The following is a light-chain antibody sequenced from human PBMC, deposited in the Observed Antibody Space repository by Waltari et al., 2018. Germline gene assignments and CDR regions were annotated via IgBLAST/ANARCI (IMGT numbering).Light chain of an antibody. CDR2: AAS. Sequence: EIVLTQSPATLSLSPGERATLSCRASQSVSNYLAWYQQKPDQAPRLLIYAASNGATGIPARFSGSGSGTDFTLTLSSLQAEDVAVYYCQQSYSTPYTFGQGTKLEIK. CDR3: QQSYSTPYT. V-gene: IGKV3-11*01. CDR1: QSVSNY. J-gene: IGKJ2*01.